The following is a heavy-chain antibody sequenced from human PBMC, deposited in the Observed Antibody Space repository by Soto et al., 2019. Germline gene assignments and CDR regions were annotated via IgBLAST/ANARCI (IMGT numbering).Heavy chain of an antibody. CDR2: VFSSVSA. CDR1: GVSVRSYT. D-gene: IGHD2-21*02. CDR3: ARDGMTTGDT. J-gene: IGHJ4*02. V-gene: IGHV4-4*07. Sequence: SETLSLTCSVSGVSVRSYTWSWVRQPANKGLEWIGRVFSSVSATYNPSLKSRVSISMDTPENRISLKPDSVTAADAGVYFCARDGMTTGDTWGPGTLVTVSS.